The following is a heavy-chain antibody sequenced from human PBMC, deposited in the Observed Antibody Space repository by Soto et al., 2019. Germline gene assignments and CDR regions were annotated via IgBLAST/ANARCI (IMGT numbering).Heavy chain of an antibody. CDR2: IYYSGST. Sequence: SETLSLTCTVSGGSISSGDYYWSWIRQPPGKGLEWIGYIYYSGSTYYNPSLKSRVTISVDTSKNQFSLKLSSVTAADTAVYYCARGGYCSGGSCSRIVIRWFDPWGQGTLVTVS. V-gene: IGHV4-30-4*01. CDR1: GGSISSGDYY. D-gene: IGHD2-15*01. CDR3: ARGGYCSGGSCSRIVIRWFDP. J-gene: IGHJ5*02.